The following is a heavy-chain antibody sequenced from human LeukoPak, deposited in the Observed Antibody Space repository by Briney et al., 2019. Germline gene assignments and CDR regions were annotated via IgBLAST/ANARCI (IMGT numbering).Heavy chain of an antibody. Sequence: GGSLRLSRAASGFTFSSYEMNWVRQAPGKGLEWVSYISSSASTIYYADSVKGRFTISRDNAKNSLYLQMNSLRAEDTAVYYCARGGYCSSTSCYIDAFDIWGQGTMVTVSS. V-gene: IGHV3-48*03. CDR1: GFTFSSYE. J-gene: IGHJ3*02. CDR3: ARGGYCSSTSCYIDAFDI. D-gene: IGHD2-2*02. CDR2: ISSSASTI.